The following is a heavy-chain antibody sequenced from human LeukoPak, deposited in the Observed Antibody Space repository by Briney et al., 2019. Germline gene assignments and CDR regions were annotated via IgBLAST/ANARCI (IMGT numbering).Heavy chain of an antibody. Sequence: PSETLSLTCTVSGGSISSYYWSWIRQPPGKGLEWIGYVYYSGSTNYNPSLKSRVTISVDTSKNQFSLKLSSVTAADTAVYYCARHVRAYYYGSGSQNWFDPWGQGTLVTVSS. CDR2: VYYSGST. D-gene: IGHD3-10*01. CDR1: GGSISSYY. J-gene: IGHJ5*02. V-gene: IGHV4-59*08. CDR3: ARHVRAYYYGSGSQNWFDP.